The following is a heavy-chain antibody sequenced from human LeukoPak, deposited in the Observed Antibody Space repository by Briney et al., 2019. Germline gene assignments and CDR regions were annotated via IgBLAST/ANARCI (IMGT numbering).Heavy chain of an antibody. J-gene: IGHJ4*02. CDR3: ARGRRPYGSGSPYFDY. Sequence: PSETLSLTCAVYGGSFSGYYWSWIRQPLGKGLEWIGEINHSGSTNYNPSLKSRVTISVDTSKNQFSLKLSSVTAADTAVYYCARGRRPYGSGSPYFDYWGQGTLVTVSS. D-gene: IGHD3-10*01. CDR2: INHSGST. V-gene: IGHV4-34*01. CDR1: GGSFSGYY.